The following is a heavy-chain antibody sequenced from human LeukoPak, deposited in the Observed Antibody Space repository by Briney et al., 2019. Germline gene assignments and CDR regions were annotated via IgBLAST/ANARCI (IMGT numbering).Heavy chain of an antibody. CDR3: ARYDRGLFFFDN. CDR1: GASVRNEY. Sequence: RPSETLSLTCTVSGASVRNEYWSWIRQPPGKELEWIGYIHYSGSSNYHPSLGSRVTISLDTSKNQFSLKLKSVTAADTGMYHWARYDRGLFFFDNWGQGTLVTVSS. V-gene: IGHV4-59*08. J-gene: IGHJ4*02. D-gene: IGHD1-14*01. CDR2: IHYSGSS.